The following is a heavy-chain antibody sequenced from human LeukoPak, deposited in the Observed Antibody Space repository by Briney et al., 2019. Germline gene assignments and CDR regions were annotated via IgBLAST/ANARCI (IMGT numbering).Heavy chain of an antibody. D-gene: IGHD3-22*01. V-gene: IGHV3-7*01. CDR3: ARSSLHPYYYDSSGYYYDAFDI. CDR1: GFTFSSYW. Sequence: PGGSLRLSCAASGFTFSSYWMSWVRQAPGKGLEWVANIKQDGSEKYYVDSVKGRFTMSRDNAKNSLYLQMNSLRAEDTAVYYCARSSLHPYYYDSSGYYYDAFDIWGQGTMVTVSS. J-gene: IGHJ3*02. CDR2: IKQDGSEK.